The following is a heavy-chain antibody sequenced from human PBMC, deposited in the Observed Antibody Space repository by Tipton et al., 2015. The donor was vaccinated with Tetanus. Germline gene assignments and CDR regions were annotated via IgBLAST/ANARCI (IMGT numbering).Heavy chain of an antibody. CDR1: GGSISSYY. CDR2: IYYSGST. J-gene: IGHJ4*02. Sequence: TLSLTCTVSGGSISSYYWSWIRQPPGKGLEWIGYIYYSGSTNCNPSLKSRVTISVDTSKNQFSLNLSSVTAADTAVYYCARGTTLDYWGQGTLVTVSS. D-gene: IGHD4-11*01. V-gene: IGHV4-59*01. CDR3: ARGTTLDY.